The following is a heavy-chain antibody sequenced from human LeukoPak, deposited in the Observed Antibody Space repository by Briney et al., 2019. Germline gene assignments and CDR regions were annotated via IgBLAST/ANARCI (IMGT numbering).Heavy chain of an antibody. CDR1: GGSISSYY. D-gene: IGHD1-1*01. CDR3: ARDLPVHTGTTYGSGDAFDI. CDR2: IYTSGST. V-gene: IGHV4-4*07. J-gene: IGHJ3*02. Sequence: PSETLSLTCTVSGGSISSYYWSWIRQPAGKGLEWIGCIYTSGSTNYNPSLKSRVTMSVDTSKNQFSLKLSSVTAADTAVYYCARDLPVHTGTTYGSGDAFDIWGQGTMVTVSS.